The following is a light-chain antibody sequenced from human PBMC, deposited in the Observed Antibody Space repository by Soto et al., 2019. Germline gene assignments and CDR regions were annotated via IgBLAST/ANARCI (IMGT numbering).Light chain of an antibody. V-gene: IGKV3-20*01. CDR3: QQYGTPRSVT. CDR1: QSVDSNY. CDR2: GAS. J-gene: IGKJ5*01. Sequence: EIVLTQSPGTLSLSPGEEATLSCRASQSVDSNYLAWYQQKPGQTPRLIIYGASGRADGIPHRFSGSGFGTDFTLTLSKVEPEDFAVYYWQQYGTPRSVTFGQGTRLDI.